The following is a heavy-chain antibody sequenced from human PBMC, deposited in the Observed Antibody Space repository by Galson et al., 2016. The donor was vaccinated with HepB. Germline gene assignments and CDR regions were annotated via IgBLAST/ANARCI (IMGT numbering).Heavy chain of an antibody. CDR3: AREGTNIAVAATAFDY. CDR2: IWNDGSYK. J-gene: IGHJ4*02. V-gene: IGHV3-33*08. Sequence: SLRLSCAASGFTFSSYWMHWVRQAPGKGLEWVALIWNDGSYKNYADSVKGRFTISRDNSKNALSLQMNSLRAEDTAVYYCAREGTNIAVAATAFDYWGQGTLVTVSS. D-gene: IGHD6-19*01. CDR1: GFTFSSYW.